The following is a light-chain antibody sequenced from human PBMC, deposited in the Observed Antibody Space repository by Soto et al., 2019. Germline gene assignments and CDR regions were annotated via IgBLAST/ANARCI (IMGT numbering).Light chain of an antibody. J-gene: IGLJ2*01. V-gene: IGLV1-40*01. CDR1: SSNIGAGYD. Sequence: QSVLTQPPSVSGAPGQRVTISCTGSSSNIGAGYDVHWYQQLPGTAPKLLIYGNSNRPSGVPDRFFGSKSGTSASLAITGLQAEDEADYYCQSYASSLSGVVFGGGTKVTVL. CDR2: GNS. CDR3: QSYASSLSGVV.